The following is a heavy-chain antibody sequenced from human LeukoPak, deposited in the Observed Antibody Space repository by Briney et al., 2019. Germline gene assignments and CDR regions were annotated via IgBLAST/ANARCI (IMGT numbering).Heavy chain of an antibody. CDR1: GGSFSGYY. D-gene: IGHD2-2*01. CDR3: ARDRGQRGYCSSTSCSPRDYYYYYMDV. V-gene: IGHV4-34*01. J-gene: IGHJ6*03. Sequence: SETLSLTCAVYGGSFSGYYWSWIRQPPGKGLEWIGEINHSGSTNYNPSLKSRVTISVDTSKNQFSLKLSSVTAADTAVYYCARDRGQRGYCSSTSCSPRDYYYYYMDVWGKGTTVTISS. CDR2: INHSGST.